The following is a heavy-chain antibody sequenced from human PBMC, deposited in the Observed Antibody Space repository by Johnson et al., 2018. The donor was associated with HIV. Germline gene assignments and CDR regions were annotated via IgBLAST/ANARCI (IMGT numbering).Heavy chain of an antibody. J-gene: IGHJ3*02. CDR2: ISFAGTIK. V-gene: IGHV3-30*03. D-gene: IGHD1-26*01. CDR3: ARTLKWELGLPDWDSFDI. Sequence: QVQLVESGGGVVQPGRSLRLSCEASQFTFSSYGMHWVRQAPGKGLEWVAAISFAGTIKYYADSVKGRFTISRDNSKNTMYLQMNSLRAEDTALYYCARTLKWELGLPDWDSFDIWGQGTMVTVSA. CDR1: QFTFSSYG.